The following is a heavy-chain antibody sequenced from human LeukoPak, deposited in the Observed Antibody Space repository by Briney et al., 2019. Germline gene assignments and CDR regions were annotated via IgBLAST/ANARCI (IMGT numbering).Heavy chain of an antibody. D-gene: IGHD1-1*01. V-gene: IGHV3-21*01. J-gene: IGHJ4*02. CDR3: ARDVQIDY. CDR2: IRSSGSYV. CDR1: GFTFSSYT. Sequence: GGSLRPSCAASGFTFSSYTMNWVRQAPGKGLEWVSSIRSSGSYVYYADSVKGRFTISRDNAENSLYLQMNSLRAEDTAVYYCARDVQIDYWGQGTLVTVSS.